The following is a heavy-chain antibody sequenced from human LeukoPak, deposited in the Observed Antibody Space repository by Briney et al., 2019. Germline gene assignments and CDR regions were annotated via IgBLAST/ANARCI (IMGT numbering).Heavy chain of an antibody. V-gene: IGHV3-7*01. D-gene: IGHD1-1*01. Sequence: GGSLRLSCAASGFTFSESWMSWVRQVPGLGLEWVAHINHEGGGIQYVDSVKGRFTISRDNAKGSVYLQMNSLRAEDTAIYHCATYINWVAGDVWGQGTTVIVSS. CDR1: GFTFSESW. CDR3: ATYINWVAGDV. CDR2: INHEGGGI. J-gene: IGHJ6*02.